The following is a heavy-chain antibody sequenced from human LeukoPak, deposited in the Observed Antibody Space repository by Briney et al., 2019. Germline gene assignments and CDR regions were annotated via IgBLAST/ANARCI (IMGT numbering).Heavy chain of an antibody. CDR3: ARDCSSTSCYGH. CDR1: GFTFDDYG. V-gene: IGHV3-20*01. Sequence: GGSLRLSCAASGFTFDDYGMRWVGHARGKGLEWVSGINWNGGSTGYADSVKGRFTISRDNAKNSLYLQMNSLRAEDTALYHCARDCSSTSCYGHWGQGTLVTVSS. J-gene: IGHJ4*02. CDR2: INWNGGST. D-gene: IGHD2-2*01.